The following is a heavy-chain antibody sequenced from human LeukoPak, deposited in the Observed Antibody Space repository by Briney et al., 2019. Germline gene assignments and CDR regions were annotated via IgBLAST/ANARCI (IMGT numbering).Heavy chain of an antibody. J-gene: IGHJ4*02. D-gene: IGHD6-13*01. Sequence: SETLSLTCTVSGGSVTSYYWNWIRQPPGKGLEWIGYIYYSGSTNYNPSLKSRVTISVDTSKNQFSLKLSSVTAADTAVYYCARGGPIGHGIAAAAPGDYWGQGTLVTVSS. CDR3: ARGGPIGHGIAAAAPGDY. V-gene: IGHV4-59*02. CDR2: IYYSGST. CDR1: GGSVTSYY.